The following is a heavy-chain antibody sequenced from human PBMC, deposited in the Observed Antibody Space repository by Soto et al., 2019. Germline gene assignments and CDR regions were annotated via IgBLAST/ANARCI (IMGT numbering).Heavy chain of an antibody. J-gene: IGHJ3*02. D-gene: IGHD3-10*01. CDR1: GGSISSSSYY. Sequence: SETLSLTCTVSGGSISSSSYYWGWIRQPPGKGLEWIGSIYYSGSTYYNPSLKSRVTISVDRSKNQFSLKLSSVTAADTAVYYCARAHGSGWGAFDIWGQGTMVTVSS. CDR3: ARAHGSGWGAFDI. V-gene: IGHV4-39*07. CDR2: IYYSGST.